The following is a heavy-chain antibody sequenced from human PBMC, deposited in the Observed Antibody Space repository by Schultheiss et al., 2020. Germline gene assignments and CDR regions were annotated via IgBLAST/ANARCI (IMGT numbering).Heavy chain of an antibody. CDR3: ASSVPYDSSGYTIEQYYYYGMDV. Sequence: GGSLRLSCAASGFTFDDYTMHWVRQAPGKGLEWVSLISWDGGSTYYADSVKGRFTISRDNSKNSLYLQMNSLRTEDTTLYYCASSVPYDSSGYTIEQYYYYGMDVWGQGTTVTVSS. V-gene: IGHV3-43*01. J-gene: IGHJ6*02. CDR2: ISWDGGST. CDR1: GFTFDDYT. D-gene: IGHD3-22*01.